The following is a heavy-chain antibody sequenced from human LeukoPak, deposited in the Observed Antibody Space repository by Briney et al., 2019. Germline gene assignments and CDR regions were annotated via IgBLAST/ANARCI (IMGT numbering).Heavy chain of an antibody. CDR2: ISGSGGST. CDR1: GFTFSSYA. CDR3: AKDRTLGYTDY. J-gene: IGHJ4*02. Sequence: GGSLRLSCAASGFTFSSYAMSWVRQAPGKGLEWVSAISGSGGSTYYADSAKGRFTISRDHSTNTLYLQMNSLRAEDTAVYYCAKDRTLGYTDYWGQGTLVTVSS. V-gene: IGHV3-23*01. D-gene: IGHD3-16*02.